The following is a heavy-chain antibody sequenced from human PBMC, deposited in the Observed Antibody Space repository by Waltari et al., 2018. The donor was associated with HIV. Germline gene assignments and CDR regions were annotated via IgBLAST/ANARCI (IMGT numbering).Heavy chain of an antibody. Sequence: QVQLVQSGAEVKKPGSSVKVSCKASGGSINTYAISWVRQAPGQGLEWMGGIIPIFGTANFAQKFQGRVTFTADVSTSTAYMDLSSLTSKDTAVYYCARDLNAVELGTGTPGYWGQGTLVTVSS. D-gene: IGHD1-1*01. CDR1: GGSINTYA. CDR2: IIPIFGTA. CDR3: ARDLNAVELGTGTPGY. V-gene: IGHV1-69*01. J-gene: IGHJ4*02.